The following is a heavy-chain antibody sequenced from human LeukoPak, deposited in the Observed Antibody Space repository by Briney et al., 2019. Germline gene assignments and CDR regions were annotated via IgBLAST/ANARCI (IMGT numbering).Heavy chain of an antibody. J-gene: IGHJ6*03. CDR3: ARSDTAMGLYYMDV. CDR2: ISSSSSTI. CDR1: GFTFSSYS. V-gene: IGHV3-48*01. D-gene: IGHD5-18*01. Sequence: GGSLRLSCAASGFTFSSYSMNWVRQAPGKGLEWVSYISSSSSTIYYADSVKGRFTIPRDNAKNSLYLQMNSLRAEDTAVYYCARSDTAMGLYYMDVWGKGTTVTVSS.